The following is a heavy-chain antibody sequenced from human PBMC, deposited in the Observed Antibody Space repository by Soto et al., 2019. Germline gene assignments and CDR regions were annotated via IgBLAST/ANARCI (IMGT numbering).Heavy chain of an antibody. CDR3: ARDRARVAVPDY. CDR1: RFTFSSYW. D-gene: IGHD6-19*01. Sequence: GGSLRLSCAASRFTFSSYWMHWVRQAPGKGLVWVSRINSDGSSTSYADSVKGRFTISRDNAKNTLYLQMNSLRAEDTAVYYCARDRARVAVPDYWGQGTLVTVSS. V-gene: IGHV3-74*01. CDR2: INSDGSST. J-gene: IGHJ4*02.